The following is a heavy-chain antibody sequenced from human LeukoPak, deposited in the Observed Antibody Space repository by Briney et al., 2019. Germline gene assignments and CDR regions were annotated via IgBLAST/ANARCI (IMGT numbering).Heavy chain of an antibody. V-gene: IGHV4-4*07. CDR3: ARVGALITIFGVVISGRDY. Sequence: PSETLSLTCTVSGGSISSYYWSWIRQPAGKGLEWIGRIYTSGSTNYNPSLKSRVTISVDTSKNQFSLKLSSVTAADTAVYYCARVGALITIFGVVISGRDYWGQGTLVTVSS. CDR1: GGSISSYY. J-gene: IGHJ4*02. D-gene: IGHD3-3*01. CDR2: IYTSGST.